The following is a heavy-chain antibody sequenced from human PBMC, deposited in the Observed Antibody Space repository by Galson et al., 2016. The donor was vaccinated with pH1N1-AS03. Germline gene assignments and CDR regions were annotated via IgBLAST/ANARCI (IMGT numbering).Heavy chain of an antibody. V-gene: IGHV4-59*01. CDR3: ARGVDTSRSANPFDI. CDR1: GGSMSPYN. CDR2: IGYNGRT. D-gene: IGHD5-18*01. Sequence: VSGGSMSPYNWAWVRQPPGQGLEWIGYIGYNGRTNYNPSLKNRLTMSIDTSKNQFSLQLTSVTAADTAVYYCARGVDTSRSANPFDIWGQGTLVTVSS. J-gene: IGHJ4*02.